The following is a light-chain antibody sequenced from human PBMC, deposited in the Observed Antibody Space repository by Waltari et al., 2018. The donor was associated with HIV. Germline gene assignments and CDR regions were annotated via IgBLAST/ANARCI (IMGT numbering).Light chain of an antibody. V-gene: IGKV1-39*01. Sequence: IQMTQSPSSLSASVGARVTITCRASQSISIFLSWYQQKPGKAPNLLIYDASTLQSGVPSGFRGSGSGTNFTLTISSLQPEDFATYFCQQSYDTPRTFGQGTKVDIK. CDR3: QQSYDTPRT. CDR1: QSISIF. J-gene: IGKJ1*01. CDR2: DAS.